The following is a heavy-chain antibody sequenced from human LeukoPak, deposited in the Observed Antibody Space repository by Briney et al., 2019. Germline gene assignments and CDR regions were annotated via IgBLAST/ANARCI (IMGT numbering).Heavy chain of an antibody. Sequence: GGSLRLSCAASGFTFSSYGMHWVRQAPGKGLEWVAFIRYDGSNKYYADSVKGRFTISRDNSKNTLYLQMNSLRAEDTAVYYCARGGHSSGWYGNWFDPWGQGTLVTVSS. D-gene: IGHD6-19*01. CDR3: ARGGHSSGWYGNWFDP. CDR2: IRYDGSNK. J-gene: IGHJ5*02. V-gene: IGHV3-30*02. CDR1: GFTFSSYG.